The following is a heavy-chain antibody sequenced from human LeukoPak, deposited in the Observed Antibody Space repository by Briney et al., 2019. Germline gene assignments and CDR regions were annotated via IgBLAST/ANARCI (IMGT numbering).Heavy chain of an antibody. D-gene: IGHD2-8*01. CDR2: IIPIFGTA. CDR1: GGTFSIYA. V-gene: IGHV1-69*13. CDR3: ARAEYATLYGMDV. Sequence: SVKVSCKASGGTFSIYAISWVRQAPGQGLEWMGGIIPIFGTANYAQKFQGRVTITADESTSTAYMELSSLRSEDTAVYYCARAEYATLYGMDVWGQGTTVTVSS. J-gene: IGHJ6*02.